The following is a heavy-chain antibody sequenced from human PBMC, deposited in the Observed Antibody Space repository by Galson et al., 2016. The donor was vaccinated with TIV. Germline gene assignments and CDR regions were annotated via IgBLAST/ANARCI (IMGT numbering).Heavy chain of an antibody. CDR2: IADDGST. CDR1: ELIVTDNY. V-gene: IGHV3-53*05. J-gene: IGHJ6*02. CDR3: ARDRRHCGNECFLRYYYGMDV. D-gene: IGHD2-21*01. Sequence: SLRLSCAASELIVTDNYMTWVRQAPGRGLEWVALIADDGSTFYSDSVQGRFTISRDSSKNVVNLQMNSLRPEDTAVYFCARDRRHCGNECFLRYYYGMDVWGQGTTVTVSS.